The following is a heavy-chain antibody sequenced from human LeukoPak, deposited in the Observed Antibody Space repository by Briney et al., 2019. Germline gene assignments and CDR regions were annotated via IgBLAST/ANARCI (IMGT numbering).Heavy chain of an antibody. CDR2: IYYSGST. CDR3: ARYTWRFQSSYFDY. CDR1: GGSISSYY. D-gene: IGHD1-1*01. J-gene: IGHJ4*02. V-gene: IGHV4-59*01. Sequence: SETLSLTCTVSGGSISSYYWSWIRQPPGKGLEWIGYIYYSGSTNYNPSLKSRVTISVDTSKNQFSLKLSSVTAADTAVYYCARYTWRFQSSYFDYWGQGTLVTVSS.